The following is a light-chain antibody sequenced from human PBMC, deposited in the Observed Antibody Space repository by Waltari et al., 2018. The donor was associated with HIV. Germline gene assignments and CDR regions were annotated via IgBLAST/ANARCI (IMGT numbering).Light chain of an antibody. CDR3: QQRSNRPPKYT. Sequence: EILLAQPPDTLSLSPWKRPTLSRRASQSISSSLAWYQQEPGRAPRLLIYDASNRATGIPARFSGSGSGTDFTLTISSLEPEDFAVYYCQQRSNRPPKYTFGQGTKLEIK. CDR2: DAS. CDR1: QSISSS. J-gene: IGKJ2*01. V-gene: IGKV3-11*01.